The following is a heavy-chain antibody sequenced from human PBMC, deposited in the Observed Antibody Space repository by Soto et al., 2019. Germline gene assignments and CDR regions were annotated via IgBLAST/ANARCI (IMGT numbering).Heavy chain of an antibody. CDR1: GSTFSNDW. Sequence: EVQLVESGGGLLQPGGCLRLSCAVSGSTFSNDWMHWVRQAPGKGLVWVSHINSDGSSTNYADFVKGRFTIDRDNAKNTVYLQMNSLRAEDTAVYYCARDRSYSLDVWGQGTTVTVSS. J-gene: IGHJ6*02. CDR3: ARDRSYSLDV. V-gene: IGHV3-74*01. CDR2: INSDGSST.